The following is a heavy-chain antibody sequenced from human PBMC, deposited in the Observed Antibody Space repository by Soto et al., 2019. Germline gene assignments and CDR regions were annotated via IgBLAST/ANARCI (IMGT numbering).Heavy chain of an antibody. CDR3: ARHVSVTMVRGVTNWFDP. CDR1: GGSISSSSYY. D-gene: IGHD3-10*01. J-gene: IGHJ5*02. V-gene: IGHV4-39*01. CDR2: IYYSGST. Sequence: QLQLQESGPGLVKPSETLSLTCTVSGGSISSSSYYWGWIRQPPGKGLEWIGSIYYSGSTYYNPSLKSRSTISVDTSKNQFSLKLSSGTAADTAVYYCARHVSVTMVRGVTNWFDPWGQGTLVTVSS.